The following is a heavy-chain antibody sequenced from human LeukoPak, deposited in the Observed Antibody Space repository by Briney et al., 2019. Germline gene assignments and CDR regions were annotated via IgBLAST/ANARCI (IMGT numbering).Heavy chain of an antibody. CDR3: ASLNSSSDAFDI. CDR1: GFTFSSYA. Sequence: GGSLRLSCAASGFTFSSYAMHWVRQAPGKGLEYVSAISSNGGSTYYANSVKGRFTISRDNSKNTLYLQMGSLRAEDMAVYYCASLNSSSDAFDIWGQGTMVTVSS. CDR2: ISSNGGST. J-gene: IGHJ3*02. V-gene: IGHV3-64*01.